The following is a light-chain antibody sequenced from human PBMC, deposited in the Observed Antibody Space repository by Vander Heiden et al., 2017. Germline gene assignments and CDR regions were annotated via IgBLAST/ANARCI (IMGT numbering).Light chain of an antibody. Sequence: SSDLTQDPAVSVALGQTVRTTCQGDSLRSYYASWYQQKPGQAPVLVIYGKNNRPSGIPDRFSGSSSGNTASLTITGAQAEDEADYYCNSRDSSGNHLGVVFGGGTKLTVL. J-gene: IGLJ2*01. CDR2: GKN. V-gene: IGLV3-19*01. CDR1: SLRSYY. CDR3: NSRDSSGNHLGVV.